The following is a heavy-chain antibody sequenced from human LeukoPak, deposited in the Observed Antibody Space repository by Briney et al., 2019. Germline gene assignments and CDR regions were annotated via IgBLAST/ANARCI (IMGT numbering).Heavy chain of an antibody. J-gene: IGHJ4*02. D-gene: IGHD6-19*01. CDR3: ARHDIAVAALDY. V-gene: IGHV4-39*01. CDR2: IYYSGST. CDR1: GGSNSSSSYY. Sequence: PSETLSLTCTVSGGSNSSSSYYWGWIRQPPGKGLEWIGSIYYSGSTYYNPSLKSRVTISVDTSENQFSLKLSSVTAADTAVYYCARHDIAVAALDYWGQGTLVTVSS.